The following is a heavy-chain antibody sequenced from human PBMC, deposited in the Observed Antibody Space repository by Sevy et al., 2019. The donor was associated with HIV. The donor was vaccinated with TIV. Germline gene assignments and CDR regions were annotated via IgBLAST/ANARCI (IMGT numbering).Heavy chain of an antibody. V-gene: IGHV3-15*01. CDR2: IKSKTDGGTT. J-gene: IGHJ4*02. Sequence: GGSLRLSCAASGFTFSNAWMSWVRQAPGKGLEWVGRIKSKTDGGTTDYAAPVKGRFTISRDDSKNTLYLQMNSLKTKDTTVYYCTTDDYYDSSGYYAILYYFDYWGQGTLVTVSS. CDR3: TTDDYYDSSGYYAILYYFDY. D-gene: IGHD3-22*01. CDR1: GFTFSNAW.